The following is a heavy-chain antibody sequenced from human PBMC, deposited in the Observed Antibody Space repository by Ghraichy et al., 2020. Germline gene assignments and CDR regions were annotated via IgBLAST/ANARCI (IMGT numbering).Heavy chain of an antibody. V-gene: IGHV4-59*01. Sequence: SETLSLTCIVSGGSINNYYWSWIRQPPGKELEWIGYIYYSGSTTYNPSLKSRVTISVDTSKNQFSLKLNSVTAADTAVYYCARDLVPSYWGQGTLVTVSS. CDR2: IYYSGST. CDR1: GGSINNYY. CDR3: ARDLVPSY. J-gene: IGHJ4*02.